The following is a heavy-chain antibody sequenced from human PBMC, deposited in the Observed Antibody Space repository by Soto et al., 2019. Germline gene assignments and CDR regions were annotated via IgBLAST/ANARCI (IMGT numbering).Heavy chain of an antibody. Sequence: QVQLQQWGAGLLKPSETLSLTCAVYGGSFSGYYWSWIRQPPGKGLEWIGEINHSGSANYNPSLQSRLTTAVDTSKNQFSLKLSSVTAADTAVYYCATSSTSCYGGGATCWFDPWGQGTLVTVSS. V-gene: IGHV4-34*01. CDR2: INHSGSA. D-gene: IGHD2-2*01. J-gene: IGHJ5*02. CDR3: ATSSTSCYGGGATCWFDP. CDR1: GGSFSGYY.